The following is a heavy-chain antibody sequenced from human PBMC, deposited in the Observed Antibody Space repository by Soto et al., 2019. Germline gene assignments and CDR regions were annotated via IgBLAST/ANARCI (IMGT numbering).Heavy chain of an antibody. CDR3: AGVSRYFDWLSPRGPYYYGMDV. D-gene: IGHD3-9*01. CDR1: GFTFSSYS. J-gene: IGHJ6*02. CDR2: ISSSSSTI. V-gene: IGHV3-48*02. Sequence: GGSLILSCAASGFTFSSYSMNWVHQAPWRGLEWLSYISSSSSTIYYADSVKGRFTISRDNAKNSLYLQMNSLRDEDTAVYYCAGVSRYFDWLSPRGPYYYGMDVWGQGTTVTVSS.